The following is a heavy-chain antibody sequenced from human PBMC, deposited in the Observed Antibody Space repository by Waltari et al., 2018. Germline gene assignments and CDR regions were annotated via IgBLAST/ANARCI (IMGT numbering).Heavy chain of an antibody. D-gene: IGHD3-22*01. Sequence: LVQSGAEVKKPGASVKVSCKASGYTFTGYAILWVRQAPGQGLEWMGRINPKDGDTPYAQMFQGRVAMTTDPSTNTAFMELHSLRSDDTAVYYCLRDSSGSHFDYWGQGTLVTVSS. V-gene: IGHV1-2*06. CDR1: GYTFTGYA. CDR2: INPKDGDT. CDR3: LRDSSGSHFDY. J-gene: IGHJ4*02.